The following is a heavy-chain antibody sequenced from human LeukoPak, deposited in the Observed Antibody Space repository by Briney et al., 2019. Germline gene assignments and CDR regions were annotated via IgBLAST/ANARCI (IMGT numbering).Heavy chain of an antibody. Sequence: SETLSLTCTVSGGSISSYYWSWIRQPAGKGLEWIGYIYYSGSTNYNPSLKSRVTISVDTSKNQFSLKLSSVTAADTAVYYCARVRGYYGSGSYTYFDYWGQGTLVTVSS. V-gene: IGHV4-59*01. J-gene: IGHJ4*02. CDR1: GGSISSYY. CDR2: IYYSGST. D-gene: IGHD3-10*01. CDR3: ARVRGYYGSGSYTYFDY.